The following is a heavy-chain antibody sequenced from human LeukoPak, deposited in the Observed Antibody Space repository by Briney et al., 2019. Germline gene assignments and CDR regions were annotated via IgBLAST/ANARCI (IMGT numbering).Heavy chain of an antibody. CDR1: GGTFSSSA. Sequence: GASVKVSCKASGGTFSSSAISWVRQAPGQGLEWMGGIIPIFGTANYAQKFQGRVSITADESTSTAYMELSSLRSEDTAVYYCAREGRGRLPQDVWGQGTTVTVSS. CDR2: IIPIFGTA. D-gene: IGHD5-18*01. V-gene: IGHV1-69*13. CDR3: AREGRGRLPQDV. J-gene: IGHJ6*02.